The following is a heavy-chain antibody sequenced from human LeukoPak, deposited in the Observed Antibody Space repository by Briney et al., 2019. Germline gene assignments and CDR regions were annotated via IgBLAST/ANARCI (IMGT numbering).Heavy chain of an antibody. CDR1: GYTFTNYD. D-gene: IGHD1-26*01. J-gene: IGHJ4*02. V-gene: IGHV1-8*03. CDR3: ARRAHSGCYYVAFGD. CDR2: MNPNSGNT. Sequence: ASVKVSCKASGYTFTNYDINWVRQAAGQGLEWMGWMNPNSGNTGYAQKFQGRVTITRDTSITTAYMELSSLISEDTAVYYCARRAHSGCYYVAFGDWGQGTPVTVSS.